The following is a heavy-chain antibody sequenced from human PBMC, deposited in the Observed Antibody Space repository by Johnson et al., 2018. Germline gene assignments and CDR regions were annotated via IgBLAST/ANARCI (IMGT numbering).Heavy chain of an antibody. Sequence: EVQLLESGGGLVQPGGSLKLSCAASGFTFSDSSMNWVRQASGKGLEWVGRIRSKVYNYATEYAASVKGRLTLSRADSKNTAYLQMNSLKTEGTAVYYCFSHDNTSPYWGRGTLVTVSS. CDR1: GFTFSDSS. V-gene: IGHV3-73*02. CDR3: FSHDNTSPY. J-gene: IGHJ4*02. CDR2: IRSKVYNYAT. D-gene: IGHD1-14*01.